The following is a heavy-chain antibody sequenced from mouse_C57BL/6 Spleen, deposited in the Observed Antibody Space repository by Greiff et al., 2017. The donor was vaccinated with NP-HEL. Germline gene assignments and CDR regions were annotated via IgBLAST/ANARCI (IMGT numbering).Heavy chain of an antibody. D-gene: IGHD2-14*01. CDR3: ARFFHRGAMDY. J-gene: IGHJ4*01. CDR1: GYAFSSSW. CDR2: IYPGDGDT. V-gene: IGHV1-82*01. Sequence: VQLQQSGPELVKPGASVKISCKASGYAFSSSWMNWVKQRPGKGLEWIGRIYPGDGDTNYNGKFKGKATLTADKSSSTAYMQLSSLTSEDSAVYFCARFFHRGAMDYWGQGTQSPSPQ.